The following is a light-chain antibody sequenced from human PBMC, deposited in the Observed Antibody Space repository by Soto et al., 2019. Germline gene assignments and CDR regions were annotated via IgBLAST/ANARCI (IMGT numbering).Light chain of an antibody. J-gene: IGLJ2*01. CDR2: DNS. V-gene: IGLV1-40*01. CDR3: QSYDSRLSAVV. Sequence: QSVLTHPPSVSGAPGQRVTISCTGNSSNIGAGFDVHWYQQLPGTAPKLLIYDNSNRPSGVPDRFSGSKSGTSASLAITGLQAEDGTDYYCQSYDSRLSAVVFGGGTKLTVL. CDR1: SSNIGAGFD.